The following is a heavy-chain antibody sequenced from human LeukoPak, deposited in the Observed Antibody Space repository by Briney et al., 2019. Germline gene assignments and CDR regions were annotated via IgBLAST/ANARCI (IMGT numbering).Heavy chain of an antibody. V-gene: IGHV3-33*08. D-gene: IGHD6-13*01. CDR1: GFTFSSYG. CDR3: ARSFRSTWYYFDY. J-gene: IGHJ4*02. Sequence: PGGSLRLSCAASGFTFSSYGMNWVRQAPGKGLEWVAVIWYDGSNKYYADSVKGRFTISRDNSKNTLYLQINSLRAEDTAVYYCARSFRSTWYYFDYWGQGTLVTVSS. CDR2: IWYDGSNK.